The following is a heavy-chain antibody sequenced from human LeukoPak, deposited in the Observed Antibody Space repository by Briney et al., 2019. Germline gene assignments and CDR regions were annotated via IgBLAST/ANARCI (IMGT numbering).Heavy chain of an antibody. V-gene: IGHV4-59*01. CDR2: IYYSGST. D-gene: IGHD3-22*01. J-gene: IGHJ4*02. Sequence: SXXXSXXXTXXGXXIXSXYXXWXRQPPGKGLXWVGYIYYSGSTNYNPSLKSRVTISVDTSKNQFSLKLSSVTAADTAVYYCARDYDSSGYYDYWGQGTLVTVSS. CDR1: GXXIXSXY. CDR3: ARDYDSSGYYDY.